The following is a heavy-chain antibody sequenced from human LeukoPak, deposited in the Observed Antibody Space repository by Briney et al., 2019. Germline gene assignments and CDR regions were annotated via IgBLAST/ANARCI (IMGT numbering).Heavy chain of an antibody. V-gene: IGHV3-23*01. Sequence: GGSLRLSCAASGFTFSSYSMSWVRQAPGRGLEWVSAISGRDGRTYYTDSVKGRFTISRDNSRDTLYLQMNSLRAEDTAVYYCSTSPSFGSSWYQFNYWGQGTLVTVSS. CDR1: GFTFSSYS. CDR2: ISGRDGRT. D-gene: IGHD6-13*01. CDR3: STSPSFGSSWYQFNY. J-gene: IGHJ4*02.